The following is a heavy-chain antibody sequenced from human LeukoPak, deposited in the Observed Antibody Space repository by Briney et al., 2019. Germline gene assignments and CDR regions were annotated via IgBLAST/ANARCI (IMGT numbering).Heavy chain of an antibody. J-gene: IGHJ6*03. V-gene: IGHV1-69*06. CDR2: IIPIFGTA. CDR3: ARISNYYYYYMDV. Sequence: SVKVSCKASGGTFSSYAISWLRQAPGQGLEWMGGIIPIFGTANYAQKFQGRVTITADKSTSTAYMELSSLRSEDTAVYYCARISNYYYYYMDVWGKGTTVTVSS. CDR1: GGTFSSYA.